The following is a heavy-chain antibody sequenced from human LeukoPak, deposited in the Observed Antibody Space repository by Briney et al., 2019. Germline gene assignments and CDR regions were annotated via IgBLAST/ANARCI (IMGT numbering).Heavy chain of an antibody. D-gene: IGHD3-22*01. CDR1: GDSISSYY. J-gene: IGHJ3*02. CDR3: ARVESSGYYLDAFDI. CDR2: IYTSGST. Sequence: SETLSLTCTVSGDSISSYYWSWIRQPAGKGLEWIGRIYTSGSTIYNPSLKSRVTISVDTSKNQFSLKLSSVTAADTAVYYCARVESSGYYLDAFDIWGQGTMVTVSS. V-gene: IGHV4-4*07.